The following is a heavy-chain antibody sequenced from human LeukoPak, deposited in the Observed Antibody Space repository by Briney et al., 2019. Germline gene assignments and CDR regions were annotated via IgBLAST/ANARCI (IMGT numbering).Heavy chain of an antibody. V-gene: IGHV3-21*01. CDR1: GFTFSSYT. CDR2: ISGSSRHK. J-gene: IGHJ4*02. CDR3: ARTANFAAGYYIDY. Sequence: GGSLRLSCAASGFTFSSYTMNWVHQAPGKGLEWVSSISGSSRHKYYADSVKGRFTISRDNAKNSLYLQMTSLRAEDTAVYYCARTANFAAGYYIDYWGQGTLVTVSS. D-gene: IGHD6-13*01.